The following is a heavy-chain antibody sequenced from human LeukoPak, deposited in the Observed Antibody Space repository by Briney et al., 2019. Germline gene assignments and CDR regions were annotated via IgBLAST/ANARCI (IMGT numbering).Heavy chain of an antibody. Sequence: SETLSLTCAVYGGSFSGYYWSWIRQPPGKGLEWIGEINHSGSTNYNPSLKSRVTISADTSKNQFSLRMSSVTAADTAVYYCARDSRTVGATTIDYWGQGTLVTVSS. V-gene: IGHV4-34*01. CDR1: GGSFSGYY. J-gene: IGHJ4*02. CDR3: ARDSRTVGATTIDY. CDR2: INHSGST. D-gene: IGHD1-26*01.